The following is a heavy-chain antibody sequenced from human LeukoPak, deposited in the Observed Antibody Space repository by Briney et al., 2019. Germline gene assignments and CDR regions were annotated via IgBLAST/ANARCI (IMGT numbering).Heavy chain of an antibody. CDR3: ARVYYDSSGYYPFDY. J-gene: IGHJ4*02. V-gene: IGHV3-53*01. D-gene: IGHD3-22*01. CDR2: IYSGGST. Sequence: PGGSLRLSCAASGFTVSSNYMSWVRQAPGKGLEWVSVIYSGGSTYYADSVKGRLTISRDNSKNTLYLQMNSLRAEDTAVYYCARVYYDSSGYYPFDYWGQGTLVTVSS. CDR1: GFTVSSNY.